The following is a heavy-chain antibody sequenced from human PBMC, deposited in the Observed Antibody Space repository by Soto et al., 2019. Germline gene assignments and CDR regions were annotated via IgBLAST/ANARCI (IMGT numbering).Heavy chain of an antibody. V-gene: IGHV1-69*01. J-gene: IGHJ4*02. Sequence: QVQLVQSGAEVKKPGSSVKVSCKASGGTFSSYAISWVRQAPGQGLEWMGGIIPIIGTANYAQKFQGRVTITADESTSTAYMELSSLRSEDTAVYYCARGLVRYYDSSGYLDYWGQGTLVTVSS. CDR1: GGTFSSYA. CDR3: ARGLVRYYDSSGYLDY. D-gene: IGHD3-22*01. CDR2: IIPIIGTA.